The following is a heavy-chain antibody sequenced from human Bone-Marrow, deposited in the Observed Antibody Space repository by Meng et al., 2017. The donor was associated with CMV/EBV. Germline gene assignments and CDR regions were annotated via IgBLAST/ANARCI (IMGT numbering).Heavy chain of an antibody. V-gene: IGHV4-39*07. CDR2: IYYSGST. CDR3: AKGRGRYSSSWYLFAY. D-gene: IGHD6-13*01. J-gene: IGHJ4*02. CDR1: GGSISSSSYY. Sequence: GSLRLSCTVSGGSISSSSYYWGWIRQPPGKGLEWIGSIYYSGSTYYNPSLKSRVTISVDTSKNQFSLKLSSVTAADTAVYYCAKGRGRYSSSWYLFAYWGQGTLVTVSS.